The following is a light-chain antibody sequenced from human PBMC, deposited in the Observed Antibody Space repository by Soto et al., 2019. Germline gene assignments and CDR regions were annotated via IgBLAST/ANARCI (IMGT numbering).Light chain of an antibody. V-gene: IGKV3-20*01. J-gene: IGKJ1*01. CDR1: QSVSSSF. CDR2: GSS. Sequence: EIVLTQSPGTLSLSPGERATLSCRASQSVSSSFLAWYQQKPGQAPRLLIYGSSNSATGIPDRFSGSGSGTDLTLTISRLEPEDFAVYYWQQYVTAPWAFVQGTKVAIE. CDR3: QQYVTAPWA.